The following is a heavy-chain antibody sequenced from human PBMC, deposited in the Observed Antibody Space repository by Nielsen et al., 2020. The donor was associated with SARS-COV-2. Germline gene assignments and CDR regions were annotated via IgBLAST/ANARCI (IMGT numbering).Heavy chain of an antibody. D-gene: IGHD5-18*01. J-gene: IGHJ4*02. Sequence: GESLKISCAASGFTFSSYGMHWVRQAPGKGLEWVAVIWYDGSNKYYADSVKGRFTISRDNSKNTLYLQMNSLRAEDTAVYYCARDDTATPLGYWGQGTLVTVSS. CDR3: ARDDTATPLGY. V-gene: IGHV3-33*01. CDR2: IWYDGSNK. CDR1: GFTFSSYG.